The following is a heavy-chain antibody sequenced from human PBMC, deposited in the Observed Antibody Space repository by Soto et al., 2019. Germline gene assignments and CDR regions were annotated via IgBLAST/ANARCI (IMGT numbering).Heavy chain of an antibody. V-gene: IGHV3-15*01. Sequence: EVQLVESGGGLVKPGGSLRLSCAASGFTFSNAWMSWVRQAPGKGLEWVGRIKSKTDGGTTDYAAPVKGRFTISRDDSKNTLYLQMNSLKTEDTAVYYCTTEHPRVYCSSTSCYDGRSYYYMDVWGKGTTVTVSS. J-gene: IGHJ6*03. CDR1: GFTFSNAW. CDR2: IKSKTDGGTT. D-gene: IGHD2-2*01. CDR3: TTEHPRVYCSSTSCYDGRSYYYMDV.